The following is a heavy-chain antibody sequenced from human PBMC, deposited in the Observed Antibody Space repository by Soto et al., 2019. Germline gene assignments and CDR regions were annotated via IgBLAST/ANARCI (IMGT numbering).Heavy chain of an antibody. V-gene: IGHV4-39*07. J-gene: IGHJ6*02. CDR1: GGSISSSSYY. Sequence: SETLSLTCTVSGGSISSSSYYWGWIRQPPGKGLEWIGSIYYSGSTNYNPSLKNRVTISVDTSKNQFSLKLSSVTAADTAVYYCARDGGFYYGMDVWGQGTTVT. CDR2: IYYSGST. D-gene: IGHD3-3*01. CDR3: ARDGGFYYGMDV.